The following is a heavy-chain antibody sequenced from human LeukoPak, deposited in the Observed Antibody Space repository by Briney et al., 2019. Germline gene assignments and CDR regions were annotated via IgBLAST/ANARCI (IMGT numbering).Heavy chain of an antibody. CDR3: ARAGPWQIDP. CDR2: VFYTGRS. V-gene: IGHV4-59*11. CDR1: GGSINSHY. D-gene: IGHD3-10*01. J-gene: IGHJ5*02. Sequence: SETLSLTCAVSGGSINSHYWSWIRQPPGKGLEWIGHVFYTGRSYYNPSLRSRVTISLDRPSNHFSLRLTSVSAADTAVYYCARAGPWQIDPWGQGTLVTVSS.